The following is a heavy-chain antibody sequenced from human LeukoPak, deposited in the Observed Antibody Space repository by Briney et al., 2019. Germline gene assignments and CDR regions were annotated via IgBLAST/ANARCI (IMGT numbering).Heavy chain of an antibody. CDR1: GGSISSSNW. CDR2: IYHSGST. CDR3: ATLTTVVTAYYFDH. J-gene: IGHJ4*02. V-gene: IGHV4-4*02. Sequence: SGTLSLTCAVSGGSISSSNWWSWVRPPPGKGLEWIGEIYHSGSTDYNPSLKSRVTISVDTSKSQFSLKLTSVTAADTAVYYCATLTTVVTAYYFDHWGQGTLVTVSS. D-gene: IGHD4-23*01.